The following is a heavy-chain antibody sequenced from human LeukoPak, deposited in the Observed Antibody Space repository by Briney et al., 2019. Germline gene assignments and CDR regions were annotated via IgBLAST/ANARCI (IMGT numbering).Heavy chain of an antibody. J-gene: IGHJ6*02. Sequence: SEALSLTCAVSGGSISSSNWWSWVRQPTGKGLEWIGEIYHSGSTNYNPSLKSRVTISVDTSKNQFSLKLSSVTAADTAVYYCARGLGTGSLAYYYGMDVWGQGITVTVSS. V-gene: IGHV4-4*02. CDR1: GGSISSSNW. CDR3: ARGLGTGSLAYYYGMDV. D-gene: IGHD1-1*01. CDR2: IYHSGST.